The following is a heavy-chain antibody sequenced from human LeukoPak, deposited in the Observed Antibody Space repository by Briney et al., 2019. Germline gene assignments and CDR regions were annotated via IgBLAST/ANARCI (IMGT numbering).Heavy chain of an antibody. CDR3: ARDFRYSGSYHHWFDP. V-gene: IGHV3-74*01. Sequence: GGSLRLSCAASGFTFSSYWMHWVRQAPGKGLVWVSHISSDGSTTSYADSVKGRFTISRDNAKNSLSLQMNSLRAEDTAVYYCARDFRYSGSYHHWFDPWGQGTLVTVSS. D-gene: IGHD1-26*01. CDR1: GFTFSSYW. CDR2: ISSDGSTT. J-gene: IGHJ5*02.